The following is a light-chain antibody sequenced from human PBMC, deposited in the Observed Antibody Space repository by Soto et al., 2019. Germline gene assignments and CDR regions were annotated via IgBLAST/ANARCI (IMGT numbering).Light chain of an antibody. V-gene: IGKV3-20*01. CDR1: QSLSSSY. CDR2: GAL. Sequence: EIVLTQSPGTLSLSPGERATLSCRASQSLSSSYLAWYQQKPGQAPRLLIYGALYRAAGIPDRFSGTASGTDFTLTISRLEPEDFAVYYCQQYSSSPLIFGGGTKVDIK. CDR3: QQYSSSPLI. J-gene: IGKJ4*01.